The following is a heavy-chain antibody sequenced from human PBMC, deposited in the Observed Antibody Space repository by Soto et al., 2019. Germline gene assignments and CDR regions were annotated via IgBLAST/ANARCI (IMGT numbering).Heavy chain of an antibody. CDR2: ISYDGSNK. Sequence: GGSLRLSCAASGFTFSSYGMHWVRQAPGKGLEWVAVISYDGSNKYYADSVKGRFTISRDNSKNTLYLQMNSLRAEDTAVYYCARWDDYYYYGMDVWGQGTTVTVSS. J-gene: IGHJ6*02. V-gene: IGHV3-30*03. D-gene: IGHD1-26*01. CDR3: ARWDDYYYYGMDV. CDR1: GFTFSSYG.